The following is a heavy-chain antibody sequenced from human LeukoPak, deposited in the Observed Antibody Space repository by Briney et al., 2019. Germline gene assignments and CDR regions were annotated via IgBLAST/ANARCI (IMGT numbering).Heavy chain of an antibody. CDR2: ISSSSSYI. D-gene: IGHD2-2*01. Sequence: PGGSLRLSCAASGFTFSSYSMNWVRQAPGKGLEWVSSISSSSSYIYYADSVKGRFTISRDNAKNSLYLQMNSLRAEDTAVYYCARTSLNMVAAFDIWGQGTMVTVSS. V-gene: IGHV3-21*01. CDR3: ARTSLNMVAAFDI. CDR1: GFTFSSYS. J-gene: IGHJ3*02.